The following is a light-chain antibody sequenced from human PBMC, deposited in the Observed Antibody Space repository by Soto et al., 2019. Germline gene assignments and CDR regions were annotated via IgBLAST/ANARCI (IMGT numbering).Light chain of an antibody. CDR3: QQYNDWPFT. J-gene: IGKJ3*01. V-gene: IGKV3-15*01. CDR2: GVS. CDR1: QSVSVN. Sequence: EIVMTQSPGTLSVSPGERATLSCRASQSVSVNLAWSQQKPGQAPRLLIYGVSTRATGIPARFSGSASGTEFTLTISSLQSEDFAVYYCQQYNDWPFTFGPGTKVDIK.